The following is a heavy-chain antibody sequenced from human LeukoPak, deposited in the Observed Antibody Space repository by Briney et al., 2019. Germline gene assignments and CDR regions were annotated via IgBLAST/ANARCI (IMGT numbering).Heavy chain of an antibody. J-gene: IGHJ4*02. CDR3: ARSRGRLLYYFDY. CDR2: VYYTGST. D-gene: IGHD3-10*01. V-gene: IGHV4-59*01. Sequence: PSETLALTCTLSGGFIGTYYWSWIRQPPGKGLEWIGYVYYTGSTSYNPSLKSRVTISVDTSKNQFSLKLSSVTAVDTAVYYCARSRGRLLYYFDYWGEGTLVTVSS. CDR1: GGFIGTYY.